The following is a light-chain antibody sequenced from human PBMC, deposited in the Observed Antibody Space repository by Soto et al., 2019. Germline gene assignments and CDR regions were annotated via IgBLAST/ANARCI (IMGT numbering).Light chain of an antibody. CDR1: QTVTSSY. V-gene: IGKV3D-20*01. CDR2: GAS. Sequence: EIVLTQSTATLSLSPGERATLSCGASQTVTSSYLAWYQHKAGLAPRLLIYGASNRATGTPARFSGSGSGTDFTITIRRLEPEDFAVYYCQQYGSSPLTFGGGTKVEIK. J-gene: IGKJ4*01. CDR3: QQYGSSPLT.